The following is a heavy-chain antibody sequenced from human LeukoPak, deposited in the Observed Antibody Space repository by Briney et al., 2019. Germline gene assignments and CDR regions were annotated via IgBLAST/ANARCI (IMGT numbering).Heavy chain of an antibody. CDR1: GFTFSSFG. CDR2: IWYDGSNK. Sequence: GGSLRLSCAASGFTFSSFGMHWVRQAPGKGLEWVAVIWYDGSNKYYADSVKGRFTISRDNSKNTLYLQMNSLRAEDTAVYYCARDSVYSSGWYYFDYWGQRTLVTVSS. V-gene: IGHV3-33*01. CDR3: ARDSVYSSGWYYFDY. J-gene: IGHJ4*02. D-gene: IGHD6-19*01.